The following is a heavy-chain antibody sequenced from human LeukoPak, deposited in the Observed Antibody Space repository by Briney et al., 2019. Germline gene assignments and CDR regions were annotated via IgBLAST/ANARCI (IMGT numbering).Heavy chain of an antibody. V-gene: IGHV1-24*01. Sequence: ASVTVSFKVSGYTLTELSMHWVRQAPGKGLEWMGGFDPEDGETIYAQKFQGRVTMTEDTSTDTAYMELSSLRSEDTAVYYCAAYSGWPHNWFDPWGQGTLVTVSS. J-gene: IGHJ5*02. CDR2: FDPEDGET. CDR1: GYTLTELS. D-gene: IGHD6-19*01. CDR3: AAYSGWPHNWFDP.